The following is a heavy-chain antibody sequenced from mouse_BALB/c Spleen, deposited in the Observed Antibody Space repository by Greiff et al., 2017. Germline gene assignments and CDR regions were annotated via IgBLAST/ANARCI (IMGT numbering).Heavy chain of an antibody. V-gene: IGHV5-4*02. CDR3: ASDTRPY. CDR2: ISDGGSYT. CDR1: GFTFSDYY. Sequence: EVQLVESGGGLVKPGGSLKLSCAASGFTFSDYYMHWVRQTPEQRLEWVATISDGGSYTYYPDSVKGRFTISRDNAKNTLYLQMSSLKSEDTAMYYYASDTRPYWGQGTLVTVSA. J-gene: IGHJ3*01. D-gene: IGHD1-2*01.